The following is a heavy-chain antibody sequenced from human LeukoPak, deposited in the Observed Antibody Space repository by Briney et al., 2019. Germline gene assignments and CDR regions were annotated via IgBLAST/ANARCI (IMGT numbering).Heavy chain of an antibody. D-gene: IGHD5-12*01. V-gene: IGHV3-23*01. Sequence: GGSLRLSCAASGFTLSTNAMSWLRQAPGKGLEWVSAISGRTGSTYYSDCVKGRFPISRDNSKSTLYLPMCSLRAEDTPVYYCVKCGNSGFHLIYYWGQGTLVTVSS. CDR3: VKCGNSGFHLIYY. CDR1: GFTLSTNA. J-gene: IGHJ4*02. CDR2: ISGRTGST.